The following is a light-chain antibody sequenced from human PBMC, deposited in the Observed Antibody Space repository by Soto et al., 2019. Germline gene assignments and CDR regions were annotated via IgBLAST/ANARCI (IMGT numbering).Light chain of an antibody. V-gene: IGLV2-8*01. J-gene: IGLJ3*02. CDR1: SSDVGAYNY. CDR3: TSYAGSNIWV. Sequence: QSVLTQPPSASGSRGQSVTISCTGTSSDVGAYNYVSWYQQYPGKAPKLMIYEVSKRPSGVPDRFSGSKSGKTASLTVSGLQPEDEADYYCTSYAGSNIWVFGGGTKVTVL. CDR2: EVS.